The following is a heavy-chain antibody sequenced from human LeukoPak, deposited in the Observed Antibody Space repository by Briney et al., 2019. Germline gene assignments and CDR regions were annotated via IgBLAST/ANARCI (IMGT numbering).Heavy chain of an antibody. Sequence: ETLSLTCTVSGGSIRSSYYYWGWIRQPPGKGLEWIGSIYDSGSTYYNPSLKSRVTISVDTSKNQFSLKLSSVTAADTAVYYCASHKDYGDPYDYWGQGTLVTVSS. D-gene: IGHD4-17*01. CDR1: GGSIRSSYYY. CDR2: IYDSGST. V-gene: IGHV4-39*07. J-gene: IGHJ4*02. CDR3: ASHKDYGDPYDY.